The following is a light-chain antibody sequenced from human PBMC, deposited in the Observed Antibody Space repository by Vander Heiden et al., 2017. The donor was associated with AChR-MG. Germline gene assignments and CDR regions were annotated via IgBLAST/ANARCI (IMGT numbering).Light chain of an antibody. Sequence: EIVLTQSPATLSLSPGETATLSCRASQSVSYFLGWYQQKPGQAPRLLIYGASNRATGIPARFSGSGSVTDFTLTISSLEPEDSAVYYCQQRSDWPPRYTFGQGTKLEI. CDR3: QQRSDWPPRYT. CDR1: QSVSYF. CDR2: GAS. V-gene: IGKV3-11*01. J-gene: IGKJ2*01.